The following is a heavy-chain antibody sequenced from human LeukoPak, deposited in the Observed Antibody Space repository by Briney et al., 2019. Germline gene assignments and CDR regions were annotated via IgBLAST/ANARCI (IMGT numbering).Heavy chain of an antibody. D-gene: IGHD6-13*01. J-gene: IGHJ4*02. V-gene: IGHV4-34*01. Sequence: SETLSLTCAVYGGSFSGYYWSWIRQSPGRGLEWVGQINDSGDTDYNPSLKSRVTISIDTSKKQFSLRLRSVTAADTALYYCARESSTSNSFAYWGQASAVTVSS. CDR3: ARESSTSNSFAY. CDR2: INDSGDT. CDR1: GGSFSGYY.